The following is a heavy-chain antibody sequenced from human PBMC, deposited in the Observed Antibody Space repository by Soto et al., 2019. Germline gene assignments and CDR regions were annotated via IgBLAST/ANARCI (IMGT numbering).Heavy chain of an antibody. Sequence: PGGSLRLSCAASGFTFDSYAMNWVHQAPGKGLEWVSTISGSGDYTYYTDSVKGRFTISRDNSKNTLYVQMNSLRAEDTAVYYCAKDPITNGWSANYFEYWGQGTLVTVSS. CDR3: AKDPITNGWSANYFEY. V-gene: IGHV3-23*01. D-gene: IGHD6-19*01. CDR2: ISGSGDYT. CDR1: GFTFDSYA. J-gene: IGHJ4*02.